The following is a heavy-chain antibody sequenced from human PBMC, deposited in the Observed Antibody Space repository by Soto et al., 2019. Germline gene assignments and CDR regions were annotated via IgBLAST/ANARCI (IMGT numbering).Heavy chain of an antibody. CDR1: GFTFSSYW. CDR2: IKQDGSEK. D-gene: IGHD3-22*01. J-gene: IGHJ4*02. CDR3: ARETANYYDSSGYYWHY. V-gene: IGHV3-7*01. Sequence: TGGSLRLSCAASGFTFSSYWMSWVRQAPGKGLEWVANIKQDGSEKYYVDSVKGRFTISRDNAKNSLYLQMNSLRAEDTAVYYCARETANYYDSSGYYWHYWGQGTLVTVS.